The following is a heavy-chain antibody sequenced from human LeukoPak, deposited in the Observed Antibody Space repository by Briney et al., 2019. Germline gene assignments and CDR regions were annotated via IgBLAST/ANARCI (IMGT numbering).Heavy chain of an antibody. J-gene: IGHJ5*02. CDR2: INHSGST. V-gene: IGHV4-34*01. CDR1: GGSFSGYY. Sequence: SETLSLTCAVYGGSFSGYYWSWIRQPPGKGLEWIGEINHSGSTNYNPSLKSRVTISVDTSKNQFSLKLSSVTAADTAVYYCARAENYDFCSGYYNHRPNNWFDPWGQGTLVTVSS. CDR3: ARAENYDFCSGYYNHRPNNWFDP. D-gene: IGHD3-3*01.